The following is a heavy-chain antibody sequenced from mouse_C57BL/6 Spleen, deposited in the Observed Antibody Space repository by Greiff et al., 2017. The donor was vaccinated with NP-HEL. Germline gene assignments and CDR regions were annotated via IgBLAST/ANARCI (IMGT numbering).Heavy chain of an antibody. CDR1: GFTFSSYA. D-gene: IGHD1-1*01. CDR3: TRDGDYYGSSYVGAMDY. J-gene: IGHJ4*01. V-gene: IGHV5-9-1*02. CDR2: ISSGGDYI. Sequence: DVMLVESGEGLVKPGGSLKLSCAASGFTFSSYAMSWVRQTPEKRLEWVAYISSGGDYIYYADTVKGRFTISRDNARNTLYLQMSSLTSEDTAMYYCTRDGDYYGSSYVGAMDYWGQGTSVTVSS.